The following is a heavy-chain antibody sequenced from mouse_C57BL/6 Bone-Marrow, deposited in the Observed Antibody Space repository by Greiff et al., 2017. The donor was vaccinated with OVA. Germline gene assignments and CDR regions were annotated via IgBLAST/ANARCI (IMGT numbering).Heavy chain of an antibody. D-gene: IGHD2-4*01. CDR2: INSDGGRT. J-gene: IGHJ2*01. Sequence: EVKLLESGGGLVQPGASLKLSCESNEYEFPSHDMSWVSKTPEKRLELVAAINSDGGRTYYTDNMERRFIFSGDNTKKTLYLQMSSLRSEDTALYYCAIYYDYGGYWGQGTTLTVSS. CDR3: AIYYDYGGY. V-gene: IGHV5-2*01. CDR1: EYEFPSHD.